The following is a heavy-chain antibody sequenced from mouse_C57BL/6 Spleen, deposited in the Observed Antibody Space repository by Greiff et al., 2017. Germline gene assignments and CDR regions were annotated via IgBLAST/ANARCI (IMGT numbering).Heavy chain of an antibody. CDR1: GFSFTSYG. CDR3: SRYDGYFAY. V-gene: IGHV2-2*01. CDR2: IWSGGST. J-gene: IGHJ3*01. D-gene: IGHD2-3*01. Sequence: QVQLQQSGPGLVQPSPSLSISCTVSGFSFTSYGVHWVRQSPGEGLEWLGVIWSGGSTDYNAAFISRLSISKDNSKRHVFFKMDSLHAYDTAIYYCSRYDGYFAYWGQGTLVTVSA.